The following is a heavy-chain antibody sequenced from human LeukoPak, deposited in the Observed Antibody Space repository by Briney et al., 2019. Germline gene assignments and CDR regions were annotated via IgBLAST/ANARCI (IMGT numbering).Heavy chain of an antibody. D-gene: IGHD6-13*01. J-gene: IGHJ6*04. CDR1: GFTFSDYY. CDR2: IGSSSTYT. V-gene: IGHV3-11*06. Sequence: GGSLRLSCAASGFTFSDYYMTWIRQAPGKGLEWISYIGSSSTYTHYADSVKGRFTISRDNAKNSLYLQMNSLRAEDTAVYYCARDKESSGWYLTPYYYGMDVWGKGTTVTISS. CDR3: ARDKESSGWYLTPYYYGMDV.